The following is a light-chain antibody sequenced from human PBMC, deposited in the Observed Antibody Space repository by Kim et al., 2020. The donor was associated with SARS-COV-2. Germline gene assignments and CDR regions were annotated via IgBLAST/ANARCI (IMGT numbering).Light chain of an antibody. CDR2: TAS. J-gene: IGKJ5*01. CDR1: HSISNY. Sequence: ASVGDRVTMTGRASHSISNYLNWYQQKPGKAPKLLIYTASTLQSGVPSRFSGSGSGTDFTLTITGLRLEDFATYFCQQSDTPPVTFGQGTRLEIK. CDR3: QQSDTPPVT. V-gene: IGKV1-39*01.